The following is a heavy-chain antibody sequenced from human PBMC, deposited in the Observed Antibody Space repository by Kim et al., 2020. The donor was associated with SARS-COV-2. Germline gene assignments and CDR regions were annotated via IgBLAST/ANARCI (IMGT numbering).Heavy chain of an antibody. J-gene: IGHJ6*02. CDR1: GFTFDDYA. CDR3: AKARILPLYPGVKQQLVEDPYYYYGMDV. CDR2: ISWNSGSI. D-gene: IGHD6-13*01. V-gene: IGHV3-9*01. Sequence: GGSLRLSCAASGFTFDDYAMHWVRQAPGKGLEWVSGISWNSGSIGYADSVKGRFTISRDNAKNSLYLQMNSLRAEDTALYYCAKARILPLYPGVKQQLVEDPYYYYGMDVWGQGTTVTVSS.